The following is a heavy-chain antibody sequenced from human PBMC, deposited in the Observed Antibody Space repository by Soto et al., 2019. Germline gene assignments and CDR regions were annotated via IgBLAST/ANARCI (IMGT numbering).Heavy chain of an antibody. CDR3: ARDKAVTTSFDY. D-gene: IGHD4-17*01. J-gene: IGHJ4*02. V-gene: IGHV3-21*01. CDR2: ISSSSSYI. CDR1: GFTFSSYS. Sequence: EVQLVESGGGLVKPGGSLRLSCAASGFTFSSYSMNWVRQAPGKGLEWVSSISSSSSYIYYADSVKGRFTISRDNAKNSLYLQMNSPRAEDTAVYYCARDKAVTTSFDYWGQGTLVTVSS.